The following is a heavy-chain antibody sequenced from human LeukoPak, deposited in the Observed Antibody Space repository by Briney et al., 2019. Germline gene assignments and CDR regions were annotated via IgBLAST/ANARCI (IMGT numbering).Heavy chain of an antibody. Sequence: GGSLRLSCAASGFTFSSYGMHWVRQAPGKGLEWVAVISYDGSNKYNADSVKGRFTISRDNSKNTLYLQMNSLRAEDTAVYYCAKDPKRYSGYDFGDLDYWGQGTLVTVSS. J-gene: IGHJ4*02. V-gene: IGHV3-30*18. D-gene: IGHD5-12*01. CDR3: AKDPKRYSGYDFGDLDY. CDR2: ISYDGSNK. CDR1: GFTFSSYG.